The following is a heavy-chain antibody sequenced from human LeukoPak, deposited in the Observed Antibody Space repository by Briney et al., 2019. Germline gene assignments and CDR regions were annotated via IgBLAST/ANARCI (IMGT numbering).Heavy chain of an antibody. V-gene: IGHV3-30*02. CDR1: GFTFSSYG. Sequence: GGSLRLSCAASGFTFSSYGMHWVRQAPGKGLEWVAFIRYDGSNKYYADSVKGRFTISRDNSKNTLYLQMNSLRAEDTAVYYCAKESGYCSGGSCYSGLDFFDYWGQGTLVTVSS. CDR2: IRYDGSNK. J-gene: IGHJ4*02. D-gene: IGHD2-15*01. CDR3: AKESGYCSGGSCYSGLDFFDY.